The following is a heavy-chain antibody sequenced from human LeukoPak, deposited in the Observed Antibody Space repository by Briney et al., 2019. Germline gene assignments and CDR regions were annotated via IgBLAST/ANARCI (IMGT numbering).Heavy chain of an antibody. CDR1: GYTFTDYY. Sequence: ASVKVSCKTSGYTFTDYYMHWVRQAPGQVLEWMGWINPNSGGTNYAQKFQGRVTMTRDTSISTAYMEVTWLTSDDTALYYCARAPYCDSASCYTGYNWFNPWGQGTLVTVSS. J-gene: IGHJ5*02. D-gene: IGHD2-2*02. CDR2: INPNSGGT. V-gene: IGHV1-2*02. CDR3: ARAPYCDSASCYTGYNWFNP.